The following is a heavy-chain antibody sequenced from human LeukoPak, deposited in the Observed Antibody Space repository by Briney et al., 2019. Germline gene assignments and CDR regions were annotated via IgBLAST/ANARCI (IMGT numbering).Heavy chain of an antibody. CDR1: GGSISSGDYY. D-gene: IGHD2-21*01. J-gene: IGHJ4*02. CDR3: ASDCGGDCYVDY. Sequence: SETLSLTCTVSGGSISSGDYYWSWIRQPPGKGLEWIGYIYYSGSTYYNPSLKSRVTISVDTSKNQFSLKLSSVTAADTAVYYCASDCGGDCYVDYWCQGTLVTVSS. V-gene: IGHV4-30-4*08. CDR2: IYYSGST.